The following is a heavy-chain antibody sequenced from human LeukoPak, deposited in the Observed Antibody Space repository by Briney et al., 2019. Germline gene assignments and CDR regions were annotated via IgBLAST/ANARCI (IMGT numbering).Heavy chain of an antibody. D-gene: IGHD2-21*02. J-gene: IGHJ6*02. CDR2: INPNSGGT. CDR3: ARGNRGNSGLVLNYYYYGMDV. Sequence: ASVKVSCKASGYTFTGYYMHWVRQAPGQGLEWMGWINPNSGGTNYAQKFQGRVTMTRDTSISTAYMELSRLRSDDTAVYYCARGNRGNSGLVLNYYYYGMDVWGQGTTVTVSS. V-gene: IGHV1-2*02. CDR1: GYTFTGYY.